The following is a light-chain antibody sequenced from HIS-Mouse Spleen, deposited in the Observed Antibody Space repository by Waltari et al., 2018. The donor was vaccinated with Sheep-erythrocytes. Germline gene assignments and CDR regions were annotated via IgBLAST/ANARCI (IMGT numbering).Light chain of an antibody. J-gene: IGKJ2*01. CDR3: QQRSNWYT. Sequence: EIVLTQSPATLSLSPGERATLSCRASQSVSSYLAWYQQKPGQAPRRLIDDASNRATGIPARFSGSGSGTDFTLTISSLEPEDFAVYYGQQRSNWYTFGQGTKLEIK. CDR2: DAS. V-gene: IGKV3-11*01. CDR1: QSVSSY.